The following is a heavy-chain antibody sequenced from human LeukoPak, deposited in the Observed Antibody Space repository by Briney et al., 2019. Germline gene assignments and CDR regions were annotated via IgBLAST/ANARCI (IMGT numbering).Heavy chain of an antibody. J-gene: IGHJ6*03. V-gene: IGHV4-34*01. D-gene: IGHD3-22*01. CDR3: ARVLYDSSGYYYDYYYYYYMDV. CDR1: GGSFSGYY. CDR2: INHSGST. Sequence: SETLSLTCAVYGGSFSGYYWSWIRQPPGKGLEWIGEINHSGSTNYNPSLKSRVTISVDTSKNQFSLKLSSVTAADTTVYYCARVLYDSSGYYYDYYYYYYMDVWGKGTTVTVSS.